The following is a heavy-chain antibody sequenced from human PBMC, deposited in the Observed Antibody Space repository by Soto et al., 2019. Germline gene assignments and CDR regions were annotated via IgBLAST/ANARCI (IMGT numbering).Heavy chain of an antibody. V-gene: IGHV1-18*01. J-gene: IGHJ4*02. CDR2: ISAYNGNT. CDR1: GYTFTSYG. Sequence: ASVKVSCKASGYTFTSYGISWVRQAPGQGLEWMGWISAYNGNTNYAQKLQGRVTMTTDTSTSTAYMELRSLRSDDTAVYYCARDYIWGSYRLSDDYWGQGTLVTVSS. D-gene: IGHD3-16*02. CDR3: ARDYIWGSYRLSDDY.